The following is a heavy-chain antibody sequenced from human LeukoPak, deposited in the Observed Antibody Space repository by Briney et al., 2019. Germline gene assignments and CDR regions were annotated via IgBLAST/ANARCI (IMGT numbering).Heavy chain of an antibody. V-gene: IGHV3-33*01. D-gene: IGHD3-16*01. Sequence: GGSLRLSCAASGFSVSNSGMHWVRQAPGKGPEWVAVIWFDGSLIFYGDSVKGRFTISRDASKNTLYLQMNSLRVEDTGVYYCARETRDVSDYWGQGTLVTVSS. CDR1: GFSVSNSG. CDR2: IWFDGSLI. CDR3: ARETRDVSDY. J-gene: IGHJ4*02.